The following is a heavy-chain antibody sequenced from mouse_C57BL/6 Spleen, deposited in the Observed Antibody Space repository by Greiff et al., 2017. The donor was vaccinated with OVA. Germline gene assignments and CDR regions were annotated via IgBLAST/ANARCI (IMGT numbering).Heavy chain of an antibody. V-gene: IGHV5-17*01. Sequence: EVKVEESGGGLVKPGGSLKLSCAASGFTFSDYGMHWVRQAPEKGLEWVAYISSGSSTIYYADTVKGRFTISRDNAKNTLFLQMTSLRSEDTAMYYCARGSYYGSSYWYFDVWGTGTTVTVSS. J-gene: IGHJ1*03. D-gene: IGHD1-1*01. CDR3: ARGSYYGSSYWYFDV. CDR2: ISSGSSTI. CDR1: GFTFSDYG.